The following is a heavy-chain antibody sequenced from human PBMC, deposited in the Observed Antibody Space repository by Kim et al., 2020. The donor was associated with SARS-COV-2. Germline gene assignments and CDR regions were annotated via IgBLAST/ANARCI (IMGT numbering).Heavy chain of an antibody. Sequence: SETLSLTCTVSGGSISSSSYYWGWIRQPPGKGLEWIGSIYYSGSTYYNPSLKSRVTISVDTSKNQFSLKLSSVTAADTAVYYCARGPYSSSWYEPFDYWGQGTMVTVSS. D-gene: IGHD6-13*01. CDR1: GGSISSSSYY. CDR2: IYYSGST. J-gene: IGHJ4*02. CDR3: ARGPYSSSWYEPFDY. V-gene: IGHV4-39*07.